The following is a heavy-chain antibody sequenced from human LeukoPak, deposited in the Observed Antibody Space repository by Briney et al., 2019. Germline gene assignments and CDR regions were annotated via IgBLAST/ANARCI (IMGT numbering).Heavy chain of an antibody. CDR1: SGSMSDYY. V-gene: IGHV4-59*08. J-gene: IGHJ4*02. D-gene: IGHD3/OR15-3a*01. CDR2: IYYSGST. CDR3: ARPRSRVGPIDY. Sequence: SETLSLTCAVSSGSMSDYYWSWIRQPPGKGLEWIGYIYYSGSTTYNPSLRGRVTFSVDTSKNLFSLKLSSVTAADTAVYYCARPRSRVGPIDYWGKGTLVTVSS.